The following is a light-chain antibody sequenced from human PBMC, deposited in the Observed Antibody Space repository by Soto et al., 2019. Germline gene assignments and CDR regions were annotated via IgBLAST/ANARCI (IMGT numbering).Light chain of an antibody. Sequence: QSALTQPASVSGSPGQSITISCTGTSSDVGRSNHVFWYQQHPGKAPKLIIYEVSSRPSGVSIRFSGSKSGNTASLTISGLQAEDEADYYCSAHTYGALVFGGGTKVTVL. V-gene: IGLV2-14*01. CDR3: SAHTYGALV. CDR2: EVS. J-gene: IGLJ2*01. CDR1: SSDVGRSNH.